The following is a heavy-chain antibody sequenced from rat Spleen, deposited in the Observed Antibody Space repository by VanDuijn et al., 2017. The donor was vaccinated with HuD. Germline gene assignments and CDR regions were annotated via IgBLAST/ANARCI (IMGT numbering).Heavy chain of an antibody. CDR3: ARGGFCRY. V-gene: IGHV5-25*01. Sequence: EVQLVGSGGGLVHPGRSLRLSCAASGFTFSDYYMAWVRPAPGKGLAWVASITNAAGKVYSPDSVKGRCTISRDNAKSILYLQMDSLRSEDTATYYCARGGFCRYWGQGVMVTVSS. CDR1: GFTFSDYY. J-gene: IGHJ2*01. CDR2: ITNAAGKV. D-gene: IGHD3-2*01.